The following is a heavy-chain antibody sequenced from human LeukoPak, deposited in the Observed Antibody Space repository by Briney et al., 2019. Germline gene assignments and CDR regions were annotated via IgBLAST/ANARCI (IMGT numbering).Heavy chain of an antibody. J-gene: IGHJ4*02. CDR1: GGTFSSYA. CDR3: AKDRGLPAYGGNTVINFDY. Sequence: GASVKVSCKASGGTFSSYAISWVRQAPGQGLEWMGGIIPIFGTANYAQKFQGRVTITTDESTSTAYMELSSLRSEDTAVYYCAKDRGLPAYGGNTVINFDYWGQGTLVTVSS. D-gene: IGHD4-23*01. V-gene: IGHV1-69*05. CDR2: IIPIFGTA.